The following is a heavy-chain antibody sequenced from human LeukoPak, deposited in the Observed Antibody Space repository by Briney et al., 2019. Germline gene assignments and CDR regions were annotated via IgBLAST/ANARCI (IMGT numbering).Heavy chain of an antibody. J-gene: IGHJ6*02. CDR2: IYYSGST. CDR1: GGSISSSSYY. Sequence: SETLSLTCTVSGGSISSSSYYWGWIRQPPGKGLEWIGSIYYSGSTYYNPSLESRVTISVDTSKNQFSLKLSSVTAADTAVYYCARLLTGYYYYYYGMDVWGQGTTVTVSS. D-gene: IGHD3-9*01. V-gene: IGHV4-39*01. CDR3: ARLLTGYYYYYYGMDV.